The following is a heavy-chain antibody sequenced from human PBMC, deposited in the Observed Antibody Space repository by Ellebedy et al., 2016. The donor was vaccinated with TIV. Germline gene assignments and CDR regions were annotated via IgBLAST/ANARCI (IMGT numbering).Heavy chain of an antibody. V-gene: IGHV1-46*03. D-gene: IGHD3-10*02. Sequence: AASVKVSCKGSGYTFTSYYIHWVRQGPGQGLEWMGTIKPSDGTTTYAQKLQGRVTVTRDTSTATVYMELKSLKSEDQAVYYCVMFGDFDYWGQGTLVTVSS. J-gene: IGHJ4*02. CDR1: GYTFTSYY. CDR2: IKPSDGTT. CDR3: VMFGDFDY.